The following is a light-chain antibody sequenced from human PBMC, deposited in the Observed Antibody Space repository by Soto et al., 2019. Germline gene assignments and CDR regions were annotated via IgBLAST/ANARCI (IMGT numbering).Light chain of an antibody. CDR1: QSISSW. CDR3: QQYNSYSS. V-gene: IGKV1-5*01. CDR2: DAS. Sequence: DIIMTQSPSTLSASVGDRVTITFRASQSISSWLAWYQQKPGKAPKLLIYDASSLESGVPSRFSGSGSGTEFTLTISSLQPDGFATYYCQQYNSYSSFGQGTKVDIK. J-gene: IGKJ1*01.